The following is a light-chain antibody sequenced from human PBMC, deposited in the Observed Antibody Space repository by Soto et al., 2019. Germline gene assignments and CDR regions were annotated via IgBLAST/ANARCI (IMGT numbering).Light chain of an antibody. CDR3: QQYNILYT. CDR2: DAS. V-gene: IGKV1-5*01. Sequence: DIQMTQSPSTMSASVGDRVTITCRASQSISSWLAWNQQKPGKAPKLLIYDASTLESGVPSRFSGSGSGTEFTLTISSLQPDDFATYYCQQYNILYTFGQGTNLEIK. CDR1: QSISSW. J-gene: IGKJ2*01.